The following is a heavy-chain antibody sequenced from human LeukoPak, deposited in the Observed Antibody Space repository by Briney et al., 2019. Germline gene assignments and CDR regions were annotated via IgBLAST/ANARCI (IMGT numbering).Heavy chain of an antibody. V-gene: IGHV1-18*01. CDR1: GYTFTNYG. J-gene: IGHJ3*02. Sequence: ASVKVSCKASGYTFTNYGISWVRQAPGQGLEWMGWISAYNGNTNYAQMLQGRVTMTTDTSTSTAYMELRSLRSDDTAVYYCARDPTNVDIVVPSVDKNAFDIWGQGTMVTVSS. CDR3: ARDPTNVDIVVPSVDKNAFDI. CDR2: ISAYNGNT. D-gene: IGHD2-2*01.